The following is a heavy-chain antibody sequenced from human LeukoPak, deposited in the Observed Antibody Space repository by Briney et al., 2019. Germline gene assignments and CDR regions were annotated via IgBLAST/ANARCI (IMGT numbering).Heavy chain of an antibody. V-gene: IGHV5-51*01. J-gene: IGHJ6*02. CDR1: GYSFASYW. D-gene: IGHD3-22*01. Sequence: GESLKISCKGSGYSFASYWIGWVRQMPGKGPEWMGIIYPDDSDTSYSPSFQGQITISADKSISTAYLQWSSLKASDTAMYFCATTYYFDSTFMDIWGQGTTVTVSS. CDR3: ATTYYFDSTFMDI. CDR2: IYPDDSDT.